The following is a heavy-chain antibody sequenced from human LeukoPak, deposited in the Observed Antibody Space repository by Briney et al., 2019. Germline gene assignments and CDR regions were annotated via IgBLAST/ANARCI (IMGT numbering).Heavy chain of an antibody. D-gene: IGHD4-17*01. CDR2: INPNSGGT. CDR1: GYTFTGYY. Sequence: ASVKVSCKASGYTFTGYYMHWVRQAPGQGLEWMGWINPNSGGTNYAQKFQGRDTMTRDTSISTAYMELSSLRSEDTAVYYCARGGHDYGDYSVDYWGQGTLVTVSS. V-gene: IGHV1-2*02. CDR3: ARGGHDYGDYSVDY. J-gene: IGHJ4*02.